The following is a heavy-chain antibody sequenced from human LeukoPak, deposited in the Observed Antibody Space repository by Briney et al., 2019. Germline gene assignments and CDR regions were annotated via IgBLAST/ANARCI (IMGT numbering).Heavy chain of an antibody. D-gene: IGHD5-18*01. J-gene: IGHJ6*02. CDR1: GFTFSSYW. CDR2: IKQDGSEN. V-gene: IGHV3-7*01. Sequence: GGSLRLSCAASGFTFSSYWMSWVRQAPGKGLEWVANIKQDGSENYYVDSVKGRFTISRDNAKNSLYLQMNSLRAEDTAVYYCARERGDTQRDYYGMDVWGQGTTATVS. CDR3: ARERGDTQRDYYGMDV.